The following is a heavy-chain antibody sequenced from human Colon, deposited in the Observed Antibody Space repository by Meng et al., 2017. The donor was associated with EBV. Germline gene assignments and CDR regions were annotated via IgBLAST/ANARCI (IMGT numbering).Heavy chain of an antibody. CDR1: GGSVTSGGYY. CDR3: ARVSSGWDYFDY. J-gene: IGHJ4*02. Sequence: GQRQESCPGMVQPSPTLSPTCTVSGGSVTSGGYYWTWIRQHPGKGLEWFGHIYYSGSTFYNPSLKRRVIISIATSKNQFSLNLRSVTAADTAVYYCARVSSGWDYFDYWGQGTLVTVS. D-gene: IGHD6-19*01. V-gene: IGHV4-31*03. CDR2: IYYSGST.